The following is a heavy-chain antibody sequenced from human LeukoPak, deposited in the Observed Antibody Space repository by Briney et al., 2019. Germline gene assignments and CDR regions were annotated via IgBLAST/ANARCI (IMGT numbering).Heavy chain of an antibody. CDR1: GFTFSSYW. V-gene: IGHV3-7*01. CDR3: ASASSSWYRDAFDI. CDR2: IKQDGNEK. D-gene: IGHD6-13*01. J-gene: IGHJ3*02. Sequence: GGSLRLSCAASGFTFSSYWMSWVRQAPGKGLEWVANIKQDGNEKYYVDSVKGRFTISRDNAKNSLYLQMNSLRAEDTAVYYCASASSSWYRDAFDIWGQGTMVTVSS.